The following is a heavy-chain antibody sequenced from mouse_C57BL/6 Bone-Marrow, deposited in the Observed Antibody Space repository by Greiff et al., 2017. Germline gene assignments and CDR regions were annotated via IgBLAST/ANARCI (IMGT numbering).Heavy chain of an antibody. Sequence: EVKVVESGGGLVQSGRSLRLSCATSGFTFSDFYMEWVRQAPGTGLEWIAASRNKANDYTTGYSESVKGRFSVSRDTSQSILYLQMNALRAEDTAIYYCARDARYDGFPFAYWGQGTLVTVSA. CDR2: SRNKANDYTT. CDR1: GFTFSDFY. J-gene: IGHJ3*01. CDR3: ARDARYDGFPFAY. D-gene: IGHD2-3*01. V-gene: IGHV7-1*01.